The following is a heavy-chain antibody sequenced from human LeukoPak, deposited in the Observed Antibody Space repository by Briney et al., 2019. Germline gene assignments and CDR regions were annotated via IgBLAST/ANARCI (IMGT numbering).Heavy chain of an antibody. CDR1: GFTFSSYG. D-gene: IGHD5-24*01. Sequence: PGGSLRLSCAASGFTFSSYGMHWVRQAPGKGLEWVAVISYDGSNKYYADSVKGRFTISRDNSKNTLYLQMNSLRAEDTAVYYCAKDKTTIINSYYFDYWGQGTLVTVSS. V-gene: IGHV3-30*18. CDR3: AKDKTTIINSYYFDY. CDR2: ISYDGSNK. J-gene: IGHJ4*02.